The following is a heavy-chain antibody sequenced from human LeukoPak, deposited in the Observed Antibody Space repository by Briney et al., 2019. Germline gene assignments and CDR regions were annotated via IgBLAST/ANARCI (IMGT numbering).Heavy chain of an antibody. D-gene: IGHD5-12*01. V-gene: IGHV3-23*01. CDR2: ISGSGGST. J-gene: IGHJ4*02. Sequence: GGSLRLSCAASGFTFSSYAMSWVRQAPGKGLEWVSAISGSGGSTYYADSVKGRFTISRDNSKNTLYLRMNSLRAEDAAVYYCAKEGGRYSGYDFPIDYWGQGTLVTVSS. CDR1: GFTFSSYA. CDR3: AKEGGRYSGYDFPIDY.